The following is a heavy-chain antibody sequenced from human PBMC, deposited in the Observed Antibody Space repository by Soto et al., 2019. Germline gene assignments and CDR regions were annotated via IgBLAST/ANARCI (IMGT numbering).Heavy chain of an antibody. D-gene: IGHD6-13*01. CDR2: IDPSDSYT. V-gene: IGHV5-10-1*01. CDR1: GYSFTSYL. CDR3: ARRGVGQLGLYYGMDV. Sequence: GASLKFSCKGSGYSFTSYLISWVRQMPGKGLEWMGRIDPSDSYTNYSPSFQGHVTMSADKSISTANLQWSSLKASYTAMYYCARRGVGQLGLYYGMDVWGQGTTVTVSS. J-gene: IGHJ6*02.